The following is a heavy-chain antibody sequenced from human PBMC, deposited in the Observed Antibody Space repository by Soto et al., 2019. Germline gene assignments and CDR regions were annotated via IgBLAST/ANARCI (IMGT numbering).Heavy chain of an antibody. J-gene: IGHJ4*02. D-gene: IGHD3-10*01. Sequence: DSVKGRFTISRDNSKNTLNLQMNSLRAEDTAVYYCARESYYYGRGSVSAYDYWGQGTLVTVSS. V-gene: IGHV3-30*07. CDR3: ARESYYYGRGSVSAYDY.